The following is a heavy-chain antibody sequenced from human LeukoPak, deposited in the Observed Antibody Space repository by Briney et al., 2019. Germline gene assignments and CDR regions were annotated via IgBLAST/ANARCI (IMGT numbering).Heavy chain of an antibody. CDR1: GLNVKNNY. Sequence: GGSLRLSCVTSGLNVKNNYMFWVRQSPVKGLEWVSIIYSGGNTFYADSVKGRFSISRDNAKNSLYLQMNSLRAEDTAVYYCARDHHRRLYDSQARDTFDIWGQGTMVTVSS. V-gene: IGHV3-53*01. J-gene: IGHJ3*02. CDR2: IYSGGNT. CDR3: ARDHHRRLYDSQARDTFDI. D-gene: IGHD3-22*01.